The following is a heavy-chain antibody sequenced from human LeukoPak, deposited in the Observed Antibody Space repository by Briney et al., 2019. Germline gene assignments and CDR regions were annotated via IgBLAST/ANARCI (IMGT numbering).Heavy chain of an antibody. CDR1: GFTFSSYA. Sequence: GGSLRLSCAASGFTFSSYAMHWVRQAPGKGLEWVAVILYDGRNKFYADSVKGRFTISGDNSKNTLFLQMNSLRAEDTAVYYCARGYCSSTSCSPPSPWGQGTLVTVSS. D-gene: IGHD2-2*01. V-gene: IGHV3-30*04. CDR2: ILYDGRNK. CDR3: ARGYCSSTSCSPPSP. J-gene: IGHJ5*02.